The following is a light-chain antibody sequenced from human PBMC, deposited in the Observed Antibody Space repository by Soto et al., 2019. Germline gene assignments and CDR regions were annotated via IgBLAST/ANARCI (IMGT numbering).Light chain of an antibody. Sequence: DIQLTQSPSFLSASVGDRVTITCRASQGISSYLAWFQQEPGRAPNLLIFDAPTLESGVPSRFSGSGSGTTFTLTISSLQSDDFATYYCLQYNGYYRTFGQRTKVDIK. CDR3: LQYNGYYRT. CDR1: QGISSY. V-gene: IGKV1-5*01. J-gene: IGKJ1*01. CDR2: DAP.